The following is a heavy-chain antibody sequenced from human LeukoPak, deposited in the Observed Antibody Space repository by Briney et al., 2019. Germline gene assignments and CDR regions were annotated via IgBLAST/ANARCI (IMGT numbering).Heavy chain of an antibody. Sequence: SETLSLTCTVSGGSMSSYYWTWIRQPAGKRLEWIGRIYSSENTNYNPSLKSRITMSLDTSKNQFSLKLSSVTAADTAVYYCARVGGSSSWTGLDYWGQGTLVTVSS. CDR3: ARVGGSSSWTGLDY. CDR1: GGSMSSYY. D-gene: IGHD6-13*01. CDR2: IYSSENT. V-gene: IGHV4-4*07. J-gene: IGHJ4*02.